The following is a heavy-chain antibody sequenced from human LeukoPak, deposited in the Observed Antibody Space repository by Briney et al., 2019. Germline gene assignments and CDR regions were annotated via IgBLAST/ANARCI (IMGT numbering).Heavy chain of an antibody. CDR3: ARVERYAGLLDY. CDR2: ISYDGGNK. V-gene: IGHV3-30*04. J-gene: IGHJ4*02. CDR1: GFTFSSYA. Sequence: GGSLRLSCAASGFTFSSYAMHWVRQAPGKGLEWVAVISYDGGNKYYADSVKGRFTISRDNSKNTLYLQMNSLRAEDTAVYYCARVERYAGLLDYWGQGTLVTVSS. D-gene: IGHD1-1*01.